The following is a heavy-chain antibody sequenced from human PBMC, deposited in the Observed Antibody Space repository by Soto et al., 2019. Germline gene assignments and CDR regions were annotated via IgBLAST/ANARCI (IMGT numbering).Heavy chain of an antibody. CDR3: ARAPAYCGGDCYAFDI. D-gene: IGHD2-21*02. CDR2: INPNSGGT. CDR1: GYTFTGYY. J-gene: IGHJ3*02. Sequence: ASVKVSCKASGYTFTGYYMHWVRQAPGQGLEWMGWINPNSGGTNYAQKFQGWVTMTRDTSISTAYMELSRLRSDDTAVYYCARAPAYCGGDCYAFDIWGQGTMVTVSS. V-gene: IGHV1-2*04.